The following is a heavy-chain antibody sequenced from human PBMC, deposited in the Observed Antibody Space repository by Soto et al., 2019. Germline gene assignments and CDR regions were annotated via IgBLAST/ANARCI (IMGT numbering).Heavy chain of an antibody. J-gene: IGHJ4*02. D-gene: IGHD2-15*01. V-gene: IGHV1-18*01. CDR1: GYTFTSYG. Sequence: QVQLVQSGAEVKKPGASVKVSCKASGYTFTSYGISWVRQSPGQGLEWMGWISAYNGNTTYAQKLQGRVTMTTDTSSSTAYVVLRGLRSVGTYVYYCASDSSWSGVSCYRGYFYYWGQGTLGTVSS. CDR2: ISAYNGNT. CDR3: ASDSSWSGVSCYRGYFYY.